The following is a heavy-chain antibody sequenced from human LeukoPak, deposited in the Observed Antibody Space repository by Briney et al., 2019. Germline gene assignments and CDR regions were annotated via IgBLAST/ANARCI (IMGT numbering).Heavy chain of an antibody. Sequence: GGSLRLSCVASGFTFSSYSMHWVRQAPGEGLEWLSGISNTGRATDYADSIKDRFTISRDNSKNTVFLQMNSLRAEDTAEYFCAHRVPPNAEFFDHWGQGTLVTVSS. CDR2: ISNTGRAT. CDR3: AHRVPPNAEFFDH. J-gene: IGHJ5*02. D-gene: IGHD2-2*01. V-gene: IGHV3-23*01. CDR1: GFTFSSYS.